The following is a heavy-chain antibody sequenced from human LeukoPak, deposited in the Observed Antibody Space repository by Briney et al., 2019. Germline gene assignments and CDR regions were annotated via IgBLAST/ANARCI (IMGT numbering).Heavy chain of an antibody. D-gene: IGHD1-20*01. CDR3: VRSVYNWNDVDY. CDR1: GFTFSDYY. J-gene: IGHJ4*02. Sequence: GGSLRLSCAASGFTFSDYYMSWIRQAPGKGLGWVSYISSTVITTYYADSVKGRFTISRDNAKNSLYLQMNSLRAEDTAVYYCVRSVYNWNDVDYWGQRTPVTVSS. CDR2: ISSTVITT. V-gene: IGHV3-11*01.